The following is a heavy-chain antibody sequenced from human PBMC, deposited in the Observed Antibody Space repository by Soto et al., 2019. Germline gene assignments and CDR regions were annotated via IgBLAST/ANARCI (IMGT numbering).Heavy chain of an antibody. Sequence: SEPLSLPCTVSGGSISSYYWSWIRQPPGKGLEWIGYIYYSGSTNYNPSLKSRVTISVDTSKNQFSLKLSSVTAADTAVYYCARAGRAFDIWGQGTMVTASS. V-gene: IGHV4-59*01. CDR1: GGSISSYY. CDR2: IYYSGST. CDR3: ARAGRAFDI. J-gene: IGHJ3*02.